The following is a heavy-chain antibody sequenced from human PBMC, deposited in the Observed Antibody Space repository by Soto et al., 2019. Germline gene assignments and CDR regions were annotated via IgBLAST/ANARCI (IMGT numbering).Heavy chain of an antibody. CDR1: GGSISSSSYY. V-gene: IGHV4-39*01. CDR3: ASIRNDILTGYYLGY. Sequence: ETLSLTCTVSGGSISSSSYYWGWIRQPPGKGLEWIGSIYYSGSTYYNPSLKSRVTISVDTSKNQFSLKLSSVTAADTAVYYCASIRNDILTGYYLGYWGQGTLVTVSS. J-gene: IGHJ4*02. CDR2: IYYSGST. D-gene: IGHD3-9*01.